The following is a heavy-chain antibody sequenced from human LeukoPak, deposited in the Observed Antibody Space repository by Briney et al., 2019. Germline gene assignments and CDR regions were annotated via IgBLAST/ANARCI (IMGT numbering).Heavy chain of an antibody. Sequence: SETLSLTCSVSGVSITSGSYYWGWIRQSAGKGLEWIGRVHSSGDIYHNAAFRSRAAVSGDASKNQFSLQLNSVTAADAAVYYCARGASPKDAVFFDYWGQGALITVSS. CDR2: VHSSGDI. J-gene: IGHJ4*02. CDR3: ARGASPKDAVFFDY. D-gene: IGHD3-16*01. CDR1: GVSITSGSYY. V-gene: IGHV4-61*02.